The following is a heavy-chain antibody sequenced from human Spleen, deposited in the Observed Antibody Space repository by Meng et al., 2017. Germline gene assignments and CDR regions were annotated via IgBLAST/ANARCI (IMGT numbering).Heavy chain of an antibody. CDR1: GGIFSNYV. CDR3: ARDRIAVAGIAEDYYYYYGMDV. D-gene: IGHD6-19*01. J-gene: IGHJ6*02. Sequence: SVKVSCKALGGIFSNYVIGWVRQAPGQGLEWMGGINAVFGTTNYAQKFQGRVTITTDESTSTVYMELTRLTSEDTAVYYCARDRIAVAGIAEDYYYYYGMDVWGQGTTVTVSS. V-gene: IGHV1-69*05. CDR2: INAVFGTT.